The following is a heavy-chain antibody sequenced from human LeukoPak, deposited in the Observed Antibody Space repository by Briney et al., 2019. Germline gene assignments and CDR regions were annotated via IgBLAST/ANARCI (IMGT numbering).Heavy chain of an antibody. CDR3: ARASGYTYGDFDY. CDR2: ISRSGTTI. V-gene: IGHV3-48*03. J-gene: IGHJ4*02. Sequence: GGSLRLSCAASGFTFSSYEMNWVRQAPGKGLEWVSYISRSGTTIYYADSVKGRFTISRDNAKNSLFLQMNSLRAEDTAVHYCARASGYTYGDFDYWGQGTLVTVSS. D-gene: IGHD5-18*01. CDR1: GFTFSSYE.